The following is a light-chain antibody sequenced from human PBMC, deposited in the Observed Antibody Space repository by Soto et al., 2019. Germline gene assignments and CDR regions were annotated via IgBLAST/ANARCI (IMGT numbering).Light chain of an antibody. J-gene: IGKJ1*01. Sequence: ERVLTLSPGTLSLSPGERATLSCRASESVSSSYLSWYQQKPGQAPRLLIYGASSRATGIPDRFSGSGSGTDFTLTISRLEPEDFAVYYCQQYGSLSWTFGQGTKVDI. V-gene: IGKV3-20*01. CDR2: GAS. CDR3: QQYGSLSWT. CDR1: ESVSSSY.